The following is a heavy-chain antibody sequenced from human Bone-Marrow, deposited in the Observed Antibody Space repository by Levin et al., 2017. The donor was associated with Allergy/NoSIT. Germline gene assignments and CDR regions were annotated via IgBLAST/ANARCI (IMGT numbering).Heavy chain of an antibody. CDR2: MKQDGSEN. CDR3: ARADYFGSGTYDY. CDR1: GFTFRNYW. V-gene: IGHV3-7*04. D-gene: IGHD3-10*01. Sequence: GGSLRLSCAASGFTFRNYWMTWVRQAPGKGLEWVATMKQDGSENYYVDSVKGRFTISRDNAQNSLSLQMSSLRVEDTAVYYCARADYFGSGTYDYWGQGTLVIVSS. J-gene: IGHJ4*02.